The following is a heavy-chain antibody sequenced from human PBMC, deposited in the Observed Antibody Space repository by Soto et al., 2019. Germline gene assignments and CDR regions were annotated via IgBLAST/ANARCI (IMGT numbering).Heavy chain of an antibody. CDR2: IYYSGST. CDR3: ARQDRNYYDSSGRTPYFDY. CDR1: GGSISSGGYS. Sequence: SLTCAVSGGSISSGGYSWSWIRQTPGRGLEWIGCIYYSGSTNYNPSLKSRVTISVDTSKNQFSLKLSSVTAADTAVYYCARQDRNYYDSSGRTPYFDYWGQGTLVTVSS. V-gene: IGHV4-30-2*03. D-gene: IGHD3-22*01. J-gene: IGHJ4*02.